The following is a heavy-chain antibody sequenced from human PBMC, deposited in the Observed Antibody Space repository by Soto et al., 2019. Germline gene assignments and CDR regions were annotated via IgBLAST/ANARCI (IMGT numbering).Heavy chain of an antibody. Sequence: PGGSLRLSCAASGFTVSSNYMSWVRQAPGKGLEWVSVIYSGGSTYYADSVKGRFTISRDNSKNTLYLQMNSLRAEDTAVYYCARELRGPRIAASPVPDAFDIWGQGTMVTVS. J-gene: IGHJ3*02. V-gene: IGHV3-53*01. CDR2: IYSGGST. D-gene: IGHD6-6*01. CDR1: GFTVSSNY. CDR3: ARELRGPRIAASPVPDAFDI.